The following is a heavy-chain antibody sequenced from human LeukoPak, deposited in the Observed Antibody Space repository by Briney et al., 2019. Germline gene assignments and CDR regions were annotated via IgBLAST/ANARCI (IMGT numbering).Heavy chain of an antibody. D-gene: IGHD2-15*01. CDR1: GGSISSSSYY. V-gene: IGHV4-39*07. CDR3: ARVNTPNYYYYYMDV. CDR2: VYYSGST. J-gene: IGHJ6*03. Sequence: SETLSLTCTVSGGSISSSSYYWGWIRQPPGKGLEWIGSVYYSGSTYYNPSLKSRVTISVDTSKNQFSLKLSSVTAADTAVYYCARVNTPNYYYYYMDVWGKGTTVTVSS.